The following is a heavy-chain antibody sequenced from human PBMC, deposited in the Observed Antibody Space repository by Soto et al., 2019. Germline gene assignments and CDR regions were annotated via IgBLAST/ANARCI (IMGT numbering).Heavy chain of an antibody. J-gene: IGHJ4*02. D-gene: IGHD1-26*01. CDR2: IYYSGST. V-gene: IGHV4-30-4*01. CDR3: ARIVGPTTLGDFDY. CDR1: GGSITSGDYY. Sequence: QVQLQESDPGLVEPSQTLSLTCTVSGGSITSGDYYWSWIRQPPGMGLEWIGYIYYSGSTYYNPSLQSRVFISVDTSKNHFSLKLSSVTAADTAVYYCARIVGPTTLGDFDYWGQGTLVIVSS.